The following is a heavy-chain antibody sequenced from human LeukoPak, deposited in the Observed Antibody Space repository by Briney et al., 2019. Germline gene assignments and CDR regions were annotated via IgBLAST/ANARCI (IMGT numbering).Heavy chain of an antibody. CDR2: INAGNGKT. Sequence: ASVKVSCKASGYIFSDYAILWVRQAPGQGLEWMGWINAGNGKTKYSQKLQGRVTITRDTSASTAYMELSGLRSEDTAVYYCARARWTSTVTTYYLDYWGQGTLVTVSS. D-gene: IGHD4-17*01. CDR1: GYIFSDYA. V-gene: IGHV1-3*01. CDR3: ARARWTSTVTTYYLDY. J-gene: IGHJ4*02.